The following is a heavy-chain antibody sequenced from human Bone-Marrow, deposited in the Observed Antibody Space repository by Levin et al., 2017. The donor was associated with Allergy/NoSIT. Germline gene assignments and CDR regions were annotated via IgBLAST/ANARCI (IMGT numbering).Heavy chain of an antibody. CDR2: INPSNAKT. CDR3: ARDAYSGTYPVGDY. J-gene: IGHJ4*02. V-gene: IGHV1-18*01. CDR1: GYIFPTYA. D-gene: IGHD1-26*01. Sequence: SGGSLRLSCKASGYIFPTYAISWVRQAPGQGLEWMGWINPSNAKTKYSQKFQGRVTMTTDTSTSTAYMELRSLGSDDTALYYCARDAYSGTYPVGDYWGQGTLVTVSS.